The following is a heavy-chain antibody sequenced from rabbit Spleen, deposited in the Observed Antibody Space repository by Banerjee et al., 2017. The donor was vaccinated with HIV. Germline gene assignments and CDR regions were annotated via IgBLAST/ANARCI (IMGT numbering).Heavy chain of an antibody. D-gene: IGHD2-1*01. CDR3: VRDRANIGGDYGPYYFDL. CDR2: INAITGKA. V-gene: IGHV1S45*01. CDR1: GFSFSNKAV. Sequence: QEQLVESGGGLVQPGGSLKLSCTASGFSFSNKAVMCWVRQAPGKGLEWIACINAITGKAVYASWAKGRFTFSKTSSTTVTLQMTSLTAADTATYFCVRDRANIGGDYGPYYFDLWGQGTLVTVS. J-gene: IGHJ4*01.